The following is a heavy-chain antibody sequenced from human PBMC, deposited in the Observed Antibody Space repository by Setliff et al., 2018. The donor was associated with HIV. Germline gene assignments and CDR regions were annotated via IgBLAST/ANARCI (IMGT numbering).Heavy chain of an antibody. V-gene: IGHV4-4*07. CDR1: GASISSYY. CDR3: AREIRAATIYYYYYMDV. Sequence: PSETLSLTCTVSGASISSYYWSWIRQPAGKGLEWIGRIYPSGSTNYNPSLKSRVTISVDTSKNQFSLKLSSVTAADTAVYYCAREIRAATIYYYYYMDVWGKGTTVTVSS. D-gene: IGHD2-15*01. CDR2: IYPSGST. J-gene: IGHJ6*03.